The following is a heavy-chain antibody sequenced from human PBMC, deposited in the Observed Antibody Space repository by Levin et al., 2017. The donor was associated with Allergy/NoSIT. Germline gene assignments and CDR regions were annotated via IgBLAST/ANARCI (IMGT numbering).Heavy chain of an antibody. CDR1: EFTFSSYA. Sequence: GESLKISCAASEFTFSSYAMSWVRQAPGKGLEWVSVISGIGDSTHYADSVKGRFTIFRDNSKNTLHLQMNSLRADDTAVYYCARGTDDFDLWGQGTLVIVSS. J-gene: IGHJ4*02. CDR3: ARGTDDFDL. CDR2: ISGIGDST. V-gene: IGHV3-23*01. D-gene: IGHD3/OR15-3a*01.